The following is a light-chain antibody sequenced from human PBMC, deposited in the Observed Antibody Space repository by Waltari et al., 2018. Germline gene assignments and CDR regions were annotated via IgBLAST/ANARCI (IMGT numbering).Light chain of an antibody. J-gene: IGKJ1*01. V-gene: IGKV2-24*01. CDR1: QSLVHSNGNTY. CDR2: KIS. Sequence: DIVMTQTPLSSPVTLGQPASISCRSSQSLVHSNGNTYLSWLHQRPGQPPRILIYKISNRFSGVPDRFSGSGAGTDFTLKISRVEAEDVGIYYCLQATKFPRTFGQGTRLEIK. CDR3: LQATKFPRT.